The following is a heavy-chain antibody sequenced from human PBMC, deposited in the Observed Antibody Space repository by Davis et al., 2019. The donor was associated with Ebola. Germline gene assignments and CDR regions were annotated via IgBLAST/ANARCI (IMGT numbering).Heavy chain of an antibody. V-gene: IGHV1-2*02. J-gene: IGHJ4*03. D-gene: IGHD3-3*01. CDR3: ARGSFFWSGSFLGYFDY. CDR1: GYTFTAHY. Sequence: ASVKVSCKTSGYTFTAHYLHWVRQAPGQGLEWMGWINPNSGDTNFAQKFQGTVTFPRDTSTNTAYLELTRPTSDDTAFYFCARGSFFWSGSFLGYFDYWGQGILITVSS. CDR2: INPNSGDT.